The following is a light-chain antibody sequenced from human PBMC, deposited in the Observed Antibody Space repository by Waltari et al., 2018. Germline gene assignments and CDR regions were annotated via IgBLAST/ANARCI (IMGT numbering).Light chain of an antibody. CDR2: GAS. V-gene: IGKV3-15*01. Sequence: EIVMTQSPAILSVSPGERATLSCRASQSVSTNVAWYQQKPGQAPRLLFYGASTRAIDIPTRFSGSGSGTEFTLTISSLQSEDFAIYYCQQYNSWPPYTFGQGTKLEIK. CDR3: QQYNSWPPYT. J-gene: IGKJ2*01. CDR1: QSVSTN.